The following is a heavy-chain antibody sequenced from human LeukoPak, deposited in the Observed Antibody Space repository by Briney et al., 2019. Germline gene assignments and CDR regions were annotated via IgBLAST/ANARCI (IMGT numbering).Heavy chain of an antibody. CDR1: GGSISSYY. CDR2: IYYSGST. CDR3: ARDAIDNWLDP. J-gene: IGHJ5*02. V-gene: IGHV4-59*01. Sequence: PSETLSLTCTVSGGSISSYYWSWIRQPPGKGLEWIGYIYYSGSTNYNPSLKSRVTISVDTSKNQFSLKLSSVTAADTAVYYCARDAIDNWLDPWGQGTLVTVSS.